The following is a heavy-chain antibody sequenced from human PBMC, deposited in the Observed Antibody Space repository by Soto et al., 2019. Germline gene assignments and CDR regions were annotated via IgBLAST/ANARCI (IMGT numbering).Heavy chain of an antibody. D-gene: IGHD3-22*01. Sequence: PSGTLSLTCTVSGGSISSYYWSWIRQPPGKGLEWIGYIYHSGSTNYNPSLKSRVTISVDTSKNQFSLKLTSVTAADTAVYYCARVGYYDSSGYYYFDYWGQGTLVTVSS. V-gene: IGHV4-59*01. J-gene: IGHJ4*02. CDR1: GGSISSYY. CDR3: ARVGYYDSSGYYYFDY. CDR2: IYHSGST.